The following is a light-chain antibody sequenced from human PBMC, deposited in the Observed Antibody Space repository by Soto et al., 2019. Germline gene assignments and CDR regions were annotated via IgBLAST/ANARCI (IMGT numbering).Light chain of an antibody. CDR2: STN. Sequence: QSVATQTPSASGTPGQRVTISCSGSSSNIGDSPVDWYQQVPGAAPKLLIYSTNQRPSGVPDRFSGSKSGTSASLAISGLQSEDEAEYFCAVWIGSLNTVVFGGGTKLTVL. J-gene: IGLJ2*01. CDR3: AVWIGSLNTVV. CDR1: SSNIGDSP. V-gene: IGLV1-44*01.